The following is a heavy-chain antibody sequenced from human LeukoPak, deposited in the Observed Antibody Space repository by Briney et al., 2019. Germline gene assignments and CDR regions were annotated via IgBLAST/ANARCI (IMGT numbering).Heavy chain of an antibody. CDR1: GGTFSSYA. V-gene: IGHV1-69*01. CDR3: ARDGKITIFGVVINNWFDP. D-gene: IGHD3-3*01. Sequence: GSSVKVSCKASGGTFSSYAISWVRQAPGRGLEWMGGIIPIFGTANYAQKLQGRVTITADESTSTAYMELSSLRSEDTAVYYCARDGKITIFGVVINNWFDPWGQGTLVTVSS. J-gene: IGHJ5*02. CDR2: IIPIFGTA.